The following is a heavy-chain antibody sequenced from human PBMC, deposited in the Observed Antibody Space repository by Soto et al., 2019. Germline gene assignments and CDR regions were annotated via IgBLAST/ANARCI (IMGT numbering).Heavy chain of an antibody. D-gene: IGHD2-15*01. J-gene: IGHJ5*02. Sequence: PSETLSLTCTVSGGPVMTYFWNWIRQAPGKGLEWIGFIHDSGSTNYNPSLKSRVTISIDTSKNQFSLKMSSVTAADTALYFCARHVFAPGGRWFGPWGPGLLVT. CDR2: IHDSGST. CDR1: GGPVMTYF. V-gene: IGHV4-59*08. CDR3: ARHVFAPGGRWFGP.